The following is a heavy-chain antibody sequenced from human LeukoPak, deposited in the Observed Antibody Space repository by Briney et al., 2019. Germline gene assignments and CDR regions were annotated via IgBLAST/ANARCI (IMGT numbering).Heavy chain of an antibody. CDR1: GYTFTSYY. CDR2: INPSGGST. D-gene: IGHD3-16*01. Sequence: GASVKVSCKASGYTFTSYYMHWVRQAPGQGLEWMGIINPSGGSTSYAQKFQGRVTITADESTSTAYMELSSLRSEDTAVYYCARDEAYGFGHFDYWGQGTLVTVSS. CDR3: ARDEAYGFGHFDY. J-gene: IGHJ4*02. V-gene: IGHV1-46*01.